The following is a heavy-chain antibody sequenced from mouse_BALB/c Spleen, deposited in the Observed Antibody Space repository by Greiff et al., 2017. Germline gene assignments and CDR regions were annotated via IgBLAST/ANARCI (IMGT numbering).Heavy chain of an antibody. Sequence: EVQGVESGGGLVKPGGSLKLSCAASGFTFSDYYMYWVRQTPEKRLEWVATISDGGSYTYYPDSVKGRFTISRDNAKNNLYLQMSSLKSEDTAMYYCARGVLSYAMDYWGQGTSVTVSS. CDR1: GFTFSDYY. CDR2: ISDGGSYT. J-gene: IGHJ4*01. V-gene: IGHV5-4*02. D-gene: IGHD1-1*02. CDR3: ARGVLSYAMDY.